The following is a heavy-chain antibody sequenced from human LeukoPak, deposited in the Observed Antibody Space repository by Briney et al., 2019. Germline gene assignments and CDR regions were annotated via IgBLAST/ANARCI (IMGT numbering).Heavy chain of an antibody. CDR3: ARPSTFWSGYSSDP. D-gene: IGHD3-3*01. CDR1: GGSIGSSSYY. J-gene: IGHJ5*02. V-gene: IGHV4-39*01. CDR2: IYYSGST. Sequence: SETLSLTCTVSGGSIGSSSYYWGWIRQPPGKGLEWIGSIYYSGSTYYNPSLKSRVTISVDTSKNQFSLKLSSVTAADTAVYYCARPSTFWSGYSSDPWGQGTLVTVSS.